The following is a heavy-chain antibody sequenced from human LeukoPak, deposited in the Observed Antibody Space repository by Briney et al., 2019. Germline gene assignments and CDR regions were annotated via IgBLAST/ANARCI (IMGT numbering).Heavy chain of an antibody. Sequence: SETLSLTCAVSGGSISSYYWSWIRQPPGKGLEWIGYIYYSGSTNYNPSLKSRVTISVDTSKNQFSLKLSSVTAADRAVYYWARGAGLLSYFDYWGQGTLVTVSS. CDR3: ARGAGLLSYFDY. CDR1: GGSISSYY. CDR2: IYYSGST. D-gene: IGHD3-10*01. J-gene: IGHJ4*02. V-gene: IGHV4-59*01.